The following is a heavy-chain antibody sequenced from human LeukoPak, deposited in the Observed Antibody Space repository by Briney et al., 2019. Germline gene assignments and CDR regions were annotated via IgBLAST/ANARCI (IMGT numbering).Heavy chain of an antibody. J-gene: IGHJ4*02. CDR1: GLIFSECY. D-gene: IGHD6-19*01. V-gene: IGHV3-11*01. CDR2: ISSSADIV. CDR3: ARETVAGTFDF. Sequence: GGSLRLSCATSGLIFSECYISWIRQAPGKGLEWVADISSSADIVSYADSVKGRFTISRDNGGDSLYLQMNSLRVEDTAVYYCARETVAGTFDFWSQGTLVTVSS.